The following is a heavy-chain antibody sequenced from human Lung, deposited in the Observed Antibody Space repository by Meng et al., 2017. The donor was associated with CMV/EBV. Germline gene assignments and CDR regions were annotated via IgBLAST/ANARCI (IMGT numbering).Heavy chain of an antibody. Sequence: SVKVSCKASGGTFSSYAISWVRQAPGQGLEWMGGIIPILGIANYAQKFQGRVTITADKSTSTAYMELSSLRSEDTAVYYCARDLNGGSPSGGWFDPWGQGTXVTVYS. V-gene: IGHV1-69*10. CDR3: ARDLNGGSPSGGWFDP. CDR1: GGTFSSYA. J-gene: IGHJ5*02. CDR2: IIPILGIA. D-gene: IGHD2-8*01.